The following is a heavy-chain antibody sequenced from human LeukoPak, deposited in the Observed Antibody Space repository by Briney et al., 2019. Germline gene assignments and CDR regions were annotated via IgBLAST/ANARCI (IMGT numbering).Heavy chain of an antibody. CDR3: ASLQWLQTGRDFLDY. CDR2: ISSSGSYI. CDR1: GFTFSSYA. Sequence: PGGSLRLSCAGAGFTFSSYAIQWVRQAPGKGLEWVSSISSSGSYIYYADSVKGRFTISRDNAKNSLDLQMNSLRVEDTAVYYCASLQWLQTGRDFLDYWGQGTLVTVSS. J-gene: IGHJ4*02. V-gene: IGHV3-21*06. D-gene: IGHD6-19*01.